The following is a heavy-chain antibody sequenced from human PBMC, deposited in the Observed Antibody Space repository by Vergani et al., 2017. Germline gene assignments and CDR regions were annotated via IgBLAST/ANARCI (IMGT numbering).Heavy chain of an antibody. V-gene: IGHV1-18*01. CDR1: GYIFTSYG. Sequence: QVQLVQSGAEVKKPGASVKVFCKASGYIFTSYGISWVRQAPGQGLEWMGWISAYNGNTNYAQKPQGRVTIPTDTSTSTAYMELRILRSDDTAVYYCARGGMFYDSSVYYENYYYYGRDVWGQGTTVTVSS. CDR3: ARGGMFYDSSVYYENYYYYGRDV. D-gene: IGHD3-22*01. J-gene: IGHJ6*02. CDR2: ISAYNGNT.